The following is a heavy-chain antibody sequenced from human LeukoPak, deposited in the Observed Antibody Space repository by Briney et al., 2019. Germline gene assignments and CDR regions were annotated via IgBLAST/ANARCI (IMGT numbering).Heavy chain of an antibody. J-gene: IGHJ6*03. CDR1: GGSISSYY. D-gene: IGHD3-22*01. Sequence: PSETLSLTCTVSGGSISSYYWSWIRQPPGKGLEWLGYIYYSGSTNYNPSLKSRVTISVDTSKNQFSLKLSSVTAADTAVYYCARTWGDYYDSSGTYYYYYMDVWGKGTTVTVSS. CDR3: ARTWGDYYDSSGTYYYYYMDV. V-gene: IGHV4-59*01. CDR2: IYYSGST.